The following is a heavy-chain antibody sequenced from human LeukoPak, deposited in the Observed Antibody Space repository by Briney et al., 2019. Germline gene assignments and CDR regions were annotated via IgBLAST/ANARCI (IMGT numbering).Heavy chain of an antibody. CDR3: AKGFDSSAYVIDY. CDR2: ITWNSGTI. J-gene: IGHJ4*02. CDR1: GFTFRSHG. Sequence: PGGSLRLSCAASGFTFRSHGMHWVRQAPGKGLEWVSGITWNSGTIVYADSVKGRFTISRHNAENSLYLQMNSLRAEDTALYYCAKGFDSSAYVIDYWGQGTLVTVSS. V-gene: IGHV3-9*01. D-gene: IGHD3-22*01.